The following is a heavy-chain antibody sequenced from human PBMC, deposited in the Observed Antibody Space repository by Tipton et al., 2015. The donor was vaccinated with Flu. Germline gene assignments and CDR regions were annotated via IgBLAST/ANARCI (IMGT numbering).Heavy chain of an antibody. D-gene: IGHD1-26*01. CDR1: EYTFTVYW. Sequence: QLVQSGPEVKKPGASVKVSCRASEYTFTVYWIHWLRQAPGQGLEWMGWINPNNGVTGYAPKFQGRVTMTRDTSINTAYLELYRLTSDDTAVYYCARGVVGSTDAHRGLDYWGQGALVTVSS. CDR3: ARGVVGSTDAHRGLDY. V-gene: IGHV1-2*02. J-gene: IGHJ4*02. CDR2: INPNNGVT.